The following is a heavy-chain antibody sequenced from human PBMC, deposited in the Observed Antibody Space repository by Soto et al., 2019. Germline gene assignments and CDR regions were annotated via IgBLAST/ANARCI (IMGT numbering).Heavy chain of an antibody. J-gene: IGHJ6*03. CDR2: ISSNGVGT. D-gene: IGHD6-6*01. Sequence: EVQLAESGGGLAQPGGSLRLSCAASGFTLSGYAMDWVRQAPGKGLEYVSGISSNGVGTYYANSVQGRFTISRDNSKNTVYLQMGGLRPEDMAVYYCARRARPDFYYMDVWGQGTTVTVSS. V-gene: IGHV3-64*01. CDR3: ARRARPDFYYMDV. CDR1: GFTLSGYA.